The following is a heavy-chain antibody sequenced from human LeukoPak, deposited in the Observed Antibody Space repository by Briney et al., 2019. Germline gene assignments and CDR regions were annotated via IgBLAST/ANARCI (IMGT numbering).Heavy chain of an antibody. CDR3: ANDGGWGYFDY. V-gene: IGHV3-49*03. Sequence: GGSLRLSCTASGFTFGDYAMSWFRQAPGKGLEWVGFIRSKAYGGTTEYAASVKGRFTISRDDSKSIAYLQMNSLKTEDTAMYYCANDGGWGYFDYWGQGTLVTVSS. CDR1: GFTFGDYA. D-gene: IGHD1-1*01. J-gene: IGHJ4*02. CDR2: IRSKAYGGTT.